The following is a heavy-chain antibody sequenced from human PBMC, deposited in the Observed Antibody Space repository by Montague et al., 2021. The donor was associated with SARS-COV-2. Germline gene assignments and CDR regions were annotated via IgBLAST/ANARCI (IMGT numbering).Heavy chain of an antibody. V-gene: IGHV1-58*01. J-gene: IGHJ3*02. CDR3: AAPYCSSTSCRDAFDI. CDR1: GFPFTSSA. D-gene: IGHD2-2*01. Sequence: SVKVSCKASGFPFTSSAVQWLRQARGQRLEWIGWIVVGSGNTNYAQKFQERVTITRDMSTSTAYMELSSLRSEDTAVYYCAAPYCSSTSCRDAFDIWGQGTMATVPS. CDR2: IVVGSGNT.